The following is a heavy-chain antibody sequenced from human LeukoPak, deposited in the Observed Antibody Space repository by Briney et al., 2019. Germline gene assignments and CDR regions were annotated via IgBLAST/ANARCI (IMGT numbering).Heavy chain of an antibody. Sequence: GGSLRLSCAASGFDFHNYVIHWVRQAPGKGLEWVSAISGSGGSTYYADSVKGRFTISRDNSKNTLYLQMNSLRVEDTAVYYCAREPGSYFHFDYWGQGTLVTVSS. CDR3: AREPGSYFHFDY. CDR2: ISGSGGST. D-gene: IGHD2/OR15-2a*01. V-gene: IGHV3-23*01. CDR1: GFDFHNYV. J-gene: IGHJ4*02.